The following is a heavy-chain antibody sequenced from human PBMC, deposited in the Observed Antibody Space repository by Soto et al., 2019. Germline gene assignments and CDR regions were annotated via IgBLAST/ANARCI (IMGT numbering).Heavy chain of an antibody. CDR2: ISSSSSTI. V-gene: IGHV3-48*01. CDR1: GFTFSSYS. D-gene: IGHD3-10*01. J-gene: IGHJ4*02. Sequence: GGSLRLSCAASGFTFSSYSMNWVRQAPGKGLEWVSYISSSSSTIYYADSVKGRFTISRDNAKNSLYLQMNSLRAEDTAVYYCARVGLWFGGLVGHMIDYWGQGTLVTVSS. CDR3: ARVGLWFGGLVGHMIDY.